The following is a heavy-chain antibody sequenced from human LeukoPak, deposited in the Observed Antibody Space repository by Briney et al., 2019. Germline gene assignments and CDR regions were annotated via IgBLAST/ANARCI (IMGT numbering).Heavy chain of an antibody. V-gene: IGHV4-39*07. Sequence: PSETLSLTCTVSGGSISSSSYYWGWIRQPPGKGLEWIGSIYYSGSTYYNPSLKSRVTISVDTSRNQFSLKLSSVTAADTAVYYCARDPDYGDYGIDYWGQGTLVTVSS. CDR2: IYYSGST. CDR3: ARDPDYGDYGIDY. D-gene: IGHD4-17*01. CDR1: GGSISSSSYY. J-gene: IGHJ4*02.